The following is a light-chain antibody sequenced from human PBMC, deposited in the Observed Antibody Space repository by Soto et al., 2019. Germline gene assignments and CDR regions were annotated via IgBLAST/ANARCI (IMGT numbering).Light chain of an antibody. CDR2: AAS. Sequence: DIQTTQSPSSLSASVGDRVTITCRTSDSIAKYLNWYQQKPGQVPKLLIVAASNLRSGVPTRFSGSGSGTDFTLAINNLQPEDSATYYCQESYSAPPWKFGQGTKV. J-gene: IGKJ1*01. CDR1: DSIAKY. CDR3: QESYSAPPWK. V-gene: IGKV1-39*01.